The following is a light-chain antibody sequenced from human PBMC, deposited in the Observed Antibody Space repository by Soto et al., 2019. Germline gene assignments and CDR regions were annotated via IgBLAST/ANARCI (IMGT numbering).Light chain of an antibody. CDR3: AAWDESLNGYV. Sequence: QSVLTQPPSVSEAPRQRVTISCSGSSSNIGNNAVNWFQQLPGKAPKLLIYYDDLLPSGVSDRSSGSKSGTSASLAISGLQSEDEADYYCAAWDESLNGYVFGTGTKVTVL. CDR1: SSNIGNNA. J-gene: IGLJ1*01. V-gene: IGLV1-36*01. CDR2: YDD.